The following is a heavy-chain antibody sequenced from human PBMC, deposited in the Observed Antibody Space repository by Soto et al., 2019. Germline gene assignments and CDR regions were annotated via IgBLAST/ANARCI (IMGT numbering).Heavy chain of an antibody. J-gene: IGHJ4*02. CDR1: GFTFSSYG. Sequence: QVQLVESGGGVVQPGRSLRLSCAASGFTFSSYGTHWVRQAPGKGLEWVAVISYDGSNKYYADSVKGRFTISRDNSKNTLYLQMNSLRAEDTAVYYCAKRHSMKLVDYWGQGTLVTVSS. CDR2: ISYDGSNK. D-gene: IGHD4-4*01. CDR3: AKRHSMKLVDY. V-gene: IGHV3-30*18.